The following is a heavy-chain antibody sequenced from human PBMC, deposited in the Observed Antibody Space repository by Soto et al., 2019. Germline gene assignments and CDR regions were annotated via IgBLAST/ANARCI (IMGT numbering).Heavy chain of an antibody. CDR3: GRDAGRRFDY. V-gene: IGHV3-7*01. Sequence: EVQLVESGGGLVQPGGSLRLSCAASGFTFSSYWMTWARQAPGKGLEWVASMNRDGSEKRYVDSVERRFTISRDNAKNSLFLQMNSLSPDDTAVYYCGRDAGRRFDYWGQGSLVTVSS. CDR2: MNRDGSEK. D-gene: IGHD6-13*01. J-gene: IGHJ4*02. CDR1: GFTFSSYW.